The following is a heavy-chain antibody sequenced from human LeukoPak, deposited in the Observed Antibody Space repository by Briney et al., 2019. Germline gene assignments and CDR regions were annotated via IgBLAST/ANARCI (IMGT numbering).Heavy chain of an antibody. CDR2: IYSGGST. D-gene: IGHD5-18*01. CDR1: GFTVSSNY. V-gene: IGHV3-53*01. Sequence: GGSLRLSCAASGFTVSSNYMSWVRQAPGKGLEWVSVIYSGGSTYYADSAKGRFTISRDNSKNTLYLQMNSLRAEDTAVYYCATLRGYSYGYFDYWGQGTLVTVSS. CDR3: ATLRGYSYGYFDY. J-gene: IGHJ4*02.